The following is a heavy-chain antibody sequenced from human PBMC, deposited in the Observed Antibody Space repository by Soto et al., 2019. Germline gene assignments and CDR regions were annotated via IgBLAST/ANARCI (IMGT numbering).Heavy chain of an antibody. D-gene: IGHD6-13*01. CDR2: IYYTGST. V-gene: IGHV4-59*01. Sequence: PSETLSLTCTVSGGSINSYYWSWIRQPPGRGLEWIGYIYYTGSTNYNPSLKSRVTISVDTSKNQFSLKLRSVTAADTAAYYCARDGAAADIGFDYWGRGTLVTVSS. CDR1: GGSINSYY. J-gene: IGHJ4*02. CDR3: ARDGAAADIGFDY.